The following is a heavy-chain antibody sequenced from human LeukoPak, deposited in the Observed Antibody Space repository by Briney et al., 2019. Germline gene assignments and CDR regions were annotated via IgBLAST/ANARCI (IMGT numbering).Heavy chain of an antibody. Sequence: GGSLRLSCAASGFTFSSYSMNWVRQAPGKGLEWVSSISSSSSYIYYADSVKGRFTISRDNAKNSLYLQMNSLRAEDTAVYYCAREGGVHSSGWYREKIYYFDYWGQGTLVTVSS. CDR1: GFTFSSYS. CDR2: ISSSSSYI. V-gene: IGHV3-21*04. D-gene: IGHD6-19*01. CDR3: AREGGVHSSGWYREKIYYFDY. J-gene: IGHJ4*02.